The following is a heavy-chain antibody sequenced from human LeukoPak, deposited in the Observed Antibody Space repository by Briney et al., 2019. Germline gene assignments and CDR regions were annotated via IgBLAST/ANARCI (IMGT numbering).Heavy chain of an antibody. CDR2: IRSKAYGGTT. V-gene: IGHV3-49*04. CDR3: TRGLIGYFDY. J-gene: IGHJ4*02. D-gene: IGHD2/OR15-2a*01. CDR1: GLTFSSNC. Sequence: GGSLRLSCAASGLTFSSNCMSWVRQAPGKGLEWVGFIRSKAYGGTTEYAASVKGRFTISRDDSKSIAYLQMNSLKTEDTAVYYCTRGLIGYFDYWGQGTLVTVSS.